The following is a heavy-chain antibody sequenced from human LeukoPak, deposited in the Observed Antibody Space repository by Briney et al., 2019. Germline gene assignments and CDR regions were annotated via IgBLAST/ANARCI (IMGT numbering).Heavy chain of an antibody. J-gene: IGHJ4*02. V-gene: IGHV1-8*02. Sequence: ASVKVSCKASGYTFTSYAMHWVRQAPGQRLEWMGWMNPNSGNTGYAQKFQGRVTMTRNTSISTAYMELSSLRSEDTAVYYCARGVRGIPDYWGQGTLVTVSS. CDR2: MNPNSGNT. CDR1: GYTFTSYA. D-gene: IGHD3-10*01. CDR3: ARGVRGIPDY.